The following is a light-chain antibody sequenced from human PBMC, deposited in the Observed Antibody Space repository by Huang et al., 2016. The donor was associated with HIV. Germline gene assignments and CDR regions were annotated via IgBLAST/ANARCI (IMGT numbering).Light chain of an antibody. CDR1: QGLLYREKIY. CDR2: ELS. V-gene: IGKV2-29*02. CDR3: MQGKQLPYT. Sequence: DIVMTQTPLSLSVTPGQPASISCKSSQGLLYREKIYLYWYLQKPGQSPQLLIYELSNRFSGVPDRFSGSGSPTYFTLKISRVETEDVGVYYCMQGKQLPYTFGQGTRLEIK. J-gene: IGKJ2*01.